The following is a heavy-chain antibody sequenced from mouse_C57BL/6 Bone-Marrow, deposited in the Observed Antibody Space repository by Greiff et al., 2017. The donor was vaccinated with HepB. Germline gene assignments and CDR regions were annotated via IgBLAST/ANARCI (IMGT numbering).Heavy chain of an antibody. CDR2: IDPSDSYT. Sequence: QVQLQQPGAELVMPGASVKLYCKASGFTFTSYWMHRVKQRPGQGLEWIGEIDPSDSYTNYNHKCKGKSTLTVDNSSSTANMQLSSLNSEDSAVYYCARYGRSWAYWGQGTLVTVSA. J-gene: IGHJ3*01. CDR1: GFTFTSYW. CDR3: ARYGRSWAY. V-gene: IGHV1-69*01. D-gene: IGHD1-1*01.